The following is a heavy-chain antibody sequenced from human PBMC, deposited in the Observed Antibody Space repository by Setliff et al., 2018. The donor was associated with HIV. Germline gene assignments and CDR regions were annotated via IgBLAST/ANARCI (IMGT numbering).Heavy chain of an antibody. CDR3: ASEAWTLYRSSSGYYYYYMDV. J-gene: IGHJ6*03. V-gene: IGHV4-61*01. CDR1: GDSVSSASYY. Sequence: TSETLSLTCTVSGDSVSSASYYWSWIRQPPGQGLEWIGYIYYSGTTKYNPSLKSRVPISVDTSKNQFSLKLSAVTAADTAVYYCASEAWTLYRSSSGYYYYYMDVWGKGTTVTVSS. CDR2: IYYSGTT. D-gene: IGHD6-6*01.